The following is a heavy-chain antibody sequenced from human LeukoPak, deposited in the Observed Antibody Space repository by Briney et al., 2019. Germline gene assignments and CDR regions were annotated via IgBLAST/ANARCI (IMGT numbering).Heavy chain of an antibody. J-gene: IGHJ4*02. CDR3: ARVSGYSGYVDY. D-gene: IGHD5-12*01. V-gene: IGHV4-38-2*02. CDR2: IYHSGST. Sequence: KSSETLSLTCTVSGYSISSGCYWGWIRQPPGKGLEWIGSIYHSGSTYYNPSLKSRVTISVDTSKNQFSLKLSSVTAADTAVYYCARVSGYSGYVDYWGQGTLVTVSS. CDR1: GYSISSGCY.